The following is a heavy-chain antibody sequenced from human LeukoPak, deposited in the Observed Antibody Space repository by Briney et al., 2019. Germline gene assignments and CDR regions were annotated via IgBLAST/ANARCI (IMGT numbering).Heavy chain of an antibody. CDR1: GFNFNSFA. Sequence: GGSLRLSCAASGFNFNSFAMNWVRQAPGKGLEWISYISSSSSTIYYSDSVKGRFSISRDNAKNSVYLEMNSPRDEDTAVYYCARVGGYQLPKFDYWGRGTLVTISS. J-gene: IGHJ4*02. V-gene: IGHV3-48*02. CDR2: ISSSSSTI. D-gene: IGHD2-2*01. CDR3: ARVGGYQLPKFDY.